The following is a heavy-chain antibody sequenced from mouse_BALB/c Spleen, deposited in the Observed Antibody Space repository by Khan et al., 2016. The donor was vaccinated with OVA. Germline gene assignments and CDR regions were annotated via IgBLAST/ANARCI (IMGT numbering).Heavy chain of an antibody. V-gene: IGHV9-3*02. Sequence: QIQLVQSGPELKKPGETVRISCKASGYTFTNYGMNWVKQAPGKGLKWMGWINTNTGAPTFAEEIKERYAFSLETSASTVYLQINNLKHEDTVPYVRARGYYECGSWFAYWGQGTLVTVSA. CDR1: GYTFTNYG. D-gene: IGHD2-4*01. CDR3: ARGYYECGSWFAY. CDR2: INTNTGAP. J-gene: IGHJ3*01.